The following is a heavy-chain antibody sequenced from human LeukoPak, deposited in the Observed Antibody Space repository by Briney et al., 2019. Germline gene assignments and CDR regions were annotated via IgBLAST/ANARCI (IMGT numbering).Heavy chain of an antibody. CDR1: GGSISSGGYS. J-gene: IGHJ4*02. Sequence: SQTLSLTCAVSGGSISSGGYSWSWIRQPPGKGLEWIGYIYHSGSTYYNPSLKSRVTISVDRSKNQFSLKLSSVTAADTAVYYCARSPGVIPYYFDYWGQGTLVTVAS. V-gene: IGHV4-30-2*01. CDR3: ARSPGVIPYYFDY. CDR2: IYHSGST. D-gene: IGHD3-10*01.